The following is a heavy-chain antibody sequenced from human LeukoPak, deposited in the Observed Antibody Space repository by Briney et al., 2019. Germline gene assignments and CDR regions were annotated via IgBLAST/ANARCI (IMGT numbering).Heavy chain of an antibody. CDR1: GGTFSSYA. J-gene: IGHJ1*01. V-gene: IGHV1-69*13. D-gene: IGHD5-18*01. Sequence: SVKVSCKASGGTFSSYAISWVRQAPGQGLEWMGGIIPIFGTANYAQKFQGRVTITADESTSTAYMELSSLRSEDTAVYYCASGYSYEVLYFQHWGQGTLVTVSS. CDR2: IIPIFGTA. CDR3: ASGYSYEVLYFQH.